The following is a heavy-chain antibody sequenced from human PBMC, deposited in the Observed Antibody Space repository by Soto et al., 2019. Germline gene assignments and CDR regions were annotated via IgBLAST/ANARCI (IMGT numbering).Heavy chain of an antibody. CDR3: AIRARGEDYSA. V-gene: IGHV3-7*01. Sequence: EIQLVESGGGLVQPGGSLRLSCAASGFTFRNYWMNWARQAPGKGLEWVANIKQDGSEIYYVDAVKGRFTISRDNAENSQYLQMNSMRAEDTAVYDCAIRARGEDYSAWGQGTRVTVSS. CDR1: GFTFRNYW. CDR2: IKQDGSEI. J-gene: IGHJ1*01. D-gene: IGHD4-4*01.